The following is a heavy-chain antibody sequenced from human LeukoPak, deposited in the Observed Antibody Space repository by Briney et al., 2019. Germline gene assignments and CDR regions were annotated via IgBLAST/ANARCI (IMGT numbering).Heavy chain of an antibody. D-gene: IGHD6-6*01. J-gene: IGHJ6*03. CDR2: ISWNSGSI. CDR1: GFTFDDYA. V-gene: IGHV3-9*01. CDR3: AKDGIAARPGYYYYYMDV. Sequence: GRSLRLSCAASGFTFDDYAMHWVRQASGKGLEWVSGISWNSGSIGYADSVKGRFTISRDNAKNSLYLQMNSLRAEDTALYYCAKDGIAARPGYYYYYMDVWAKGTTVTVSS.